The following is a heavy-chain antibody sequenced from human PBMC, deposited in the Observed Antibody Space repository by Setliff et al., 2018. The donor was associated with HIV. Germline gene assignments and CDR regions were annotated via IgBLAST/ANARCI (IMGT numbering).Heavy chain of an antibody. J-gene: IGHJ6*04. CDR1: GFTFSSYW. CDR2: IKQGGSEK. CDR3: ARVDDFWSGLGMDV. D-gene: IGHD3-3*01. V-gene: IGHV3-7*03. Sequence: GGSLRLSCAASGFTFSSYWMSWVRQAQGKGLEWVANIKQGGSEKYYVDSVRGRFTISRDNAKNSLYLQMNSLRAEDTAVYYCARVDDFWSGLGMDVWGKGTTVTVSS.